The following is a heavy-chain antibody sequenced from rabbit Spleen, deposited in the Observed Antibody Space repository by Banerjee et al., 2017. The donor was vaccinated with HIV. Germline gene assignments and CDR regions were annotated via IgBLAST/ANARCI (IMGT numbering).Heavy chain of an antibody. Sequence: QSLEESGGDLVKPGASPTLTCTASGFSFSAGYYMCWVRQAPGKGLEWIACIHGGSRNNIHYASWAKGRITISKTSSTTVTLQMTSLTAADTATYFCARETSSGWGIVSFYFSLWGPGTLVTVS. CDR3: ARETSSGWGIVSFYFSL. J-gene: IGHJ4*01. CDR2: IHGGSRNNI. D-gene: IGHD4-1*01. V-gene: IGHV1S40*01. CDR1: GFSFSAGYY.